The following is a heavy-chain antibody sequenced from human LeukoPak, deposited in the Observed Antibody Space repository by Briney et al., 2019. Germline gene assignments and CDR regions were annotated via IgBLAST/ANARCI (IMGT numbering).Heavy chain of an antibody. CDR3: ARDDIAVAGYFDY. CDR2: IIPIFGTA. CDR1: RGTYSSYA. V-gene: IGHV1-69*06. J-gene: IGHJ4*02. D-gene: IGHD6-19*01. Sequence: SVKVSCKASRGTYSSYAISWVRQAPGQGLEWMGGIIPIFGTANYAQKFQGRVTITADKSTSTAYMELSSLRSEDTAVYYCARDDIAVAGYFDYWGQGTLVTVSS.